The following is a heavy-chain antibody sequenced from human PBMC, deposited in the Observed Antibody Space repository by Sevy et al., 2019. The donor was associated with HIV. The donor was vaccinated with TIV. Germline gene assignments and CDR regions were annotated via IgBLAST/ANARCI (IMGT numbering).Heavy chain of an antibody. CDR1: GFAFRTFW. CDR2: IKQDGSVK. J-gene: IGHJ4*02. CDR3: ARTYCSGGTCQSYFDY. D-gene: IGHD2-15*01. Sequence: GGSLRLSCTASGFAFRTFWMNWVRQAPGKGLEWVANIKQDGSVKYYVDSVKGRFTISRDNAKNSLYLQMNSLRAEDTAVYYCARTYCSGGTCQSYFDYWGQGTLVTVSS. V-gene: IGHV3-7*01.